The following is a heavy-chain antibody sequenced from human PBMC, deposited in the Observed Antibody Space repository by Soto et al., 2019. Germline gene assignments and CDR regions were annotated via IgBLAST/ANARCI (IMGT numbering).Heavy chain of an antibody. Sequence: GGSLRLSCAASGFTFSSYAVSWVRQAPGKGLEWVSAISGSGGSTYYADSVKGRFTISRDNSKNTLYLQMNSLRAEDTAVYYCAKDLNIVVVQAAPCGMDVWGQGTTVTVSS. V-gene: IGHV3-23*01. CDR2: ISGSGGST. CDR3: AKDLNIVVVQAAPCGMDV. J-gene: IGHJ6*02. D-gene: IGHD2-2*01. CDR1: GFTFSSYA.